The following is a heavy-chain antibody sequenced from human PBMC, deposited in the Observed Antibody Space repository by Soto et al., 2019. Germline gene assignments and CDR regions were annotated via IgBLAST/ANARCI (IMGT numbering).Heavy chain of an antibody. D-gene: IGHD3-16*01. CDR2: IFYSGST. V-gene: IGHV4-59*08. Sequence: SETLSLTCTVSVGSIRSYYWTWIRQPPGKGLEWLGYIFYSGSTFYNPSLKSRVTISIDASKNQFSLKLTSMTAADTAVYYCVRLGGQRVLDSWGQGSLVTVSS. J-gene: IGHJ4*02. CDR3: VRLGGQRVLDS. CDR1: VGSIRSYY.